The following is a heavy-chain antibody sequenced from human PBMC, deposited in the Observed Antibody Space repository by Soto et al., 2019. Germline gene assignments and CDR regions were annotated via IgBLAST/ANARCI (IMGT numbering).Heavy chain of an antibody. CDR3: ARDFIGYCSGGSCYRTRSLDY. V-gene: IGHV1-69*01. D-gene: IGHD2-15*01. CDR1: GGTFSSYA. Sequence: QVQLVQSGAEVKKPGSSVKVSCKASGGTFSSYAISWVRQAPGQGLEWMGGIIPIFGTANYAQKFQGRVTLTADESTSAAYMELRSLRCEDTAVYYCARDFIGYCSGGSCYRTRSLDYWGQGTLVTVS. CDR2: IIPIFGTA. J-gene: IGHJ4*02.